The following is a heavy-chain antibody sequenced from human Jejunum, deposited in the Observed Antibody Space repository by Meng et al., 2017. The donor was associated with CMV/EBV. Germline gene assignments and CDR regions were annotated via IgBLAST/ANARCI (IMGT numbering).Heavy chain of an antibody. J-gene: IGHJ4*02. CDR2: IRSDGTDE. CDR1: FSFSSST. Sequence: FSFSSSTMHWVRPAPGKGLEWVASIRSDGTDEYYADSVKGRFTLSRDNSKTTLSLQMHSLRAEDTAVYYCAKDPHDFWTTYYLGSWGQGTLVTVSS. CDR3: AKDPHDFWTTYYLGS. V-gene: IGHV3-30*02. D-gene: IGHD3/OR15-3a*01.